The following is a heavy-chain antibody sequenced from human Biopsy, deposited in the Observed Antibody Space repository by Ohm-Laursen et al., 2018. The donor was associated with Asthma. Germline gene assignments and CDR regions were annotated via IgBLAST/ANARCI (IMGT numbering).Heavy chain of an antibody. CDR2: ISYDGKFK. V-gene: IGHV3-30*04. Sequence: SLRLSCAASGFNLNTYTLSWVRQAPGQGLAWLSTISYDGKFKYFADSVKGRFTISRDYSKNTLYLQMNSLRLEDTGVYFCARDAGMNLAPGHCSFDLWGRGTLVTVSS. D-gene: IGHD1-14*01. J-gene: IGHJ2*01. CDR3: ARDAGMNLAPGHCSFDL. CDR1: GFNLNTYT.